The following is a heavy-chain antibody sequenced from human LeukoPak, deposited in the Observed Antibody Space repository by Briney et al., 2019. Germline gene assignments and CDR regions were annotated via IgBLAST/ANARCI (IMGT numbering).Heavy chain of an antibody. D-gene: IGHD4-23*01. CDR1: GFTVSSNY. CDR3: ARDSSDYGGKGVDY. CDR2: IYSGGNT. V-gene: IGHV3-53*01. J-gene: IGHJ4*02. Sequence: PGGSLRLSCAASGFTVSSNYMSWVRQAPGKGLEWVSVIYSGGNTYYADSVKGRFTISRDNSKNTLYLRMNSLRAEDTAVYYCARDSSDYGGKGVDYWGQGTLVTVSS.